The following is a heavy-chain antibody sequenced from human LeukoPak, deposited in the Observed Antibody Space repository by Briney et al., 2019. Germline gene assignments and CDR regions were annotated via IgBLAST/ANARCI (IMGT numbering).Heavy chain of an antibody. V-gene: IGHV3-21*01. CDR1: GFTFSSYS. CDR2: ISSSSSYI. CDR3: ARDPLPIAVAGYFDY. J-gene: IGHJ4*02. Sequence: GGSLRLSCAASGFTFSSYSMNWVRQAPGGGLEWVSSISSSSSYIYYADSVKGRFTISRDNSKNTLYLQMNSLRAEDTAVYYCARDPLPIAVAGYFDYWGQGTLVTVSS. D-gene: IGHD6-19*01.